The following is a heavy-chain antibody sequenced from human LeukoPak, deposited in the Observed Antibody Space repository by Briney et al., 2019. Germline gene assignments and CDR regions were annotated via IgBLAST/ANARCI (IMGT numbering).Heavy chain of an antibody. CDR2: ITPYNGNT. Sequence: ASVKVSCKASGYTFTGFGISWVRQAPGLGLEWMGWITPYNGNTRYAQKFQGRVTMTTDTSTSTAYMELRSLRSDDTAVYYCARDGGAPLINYYDSSGYYRLPGDYWGQGTLVTVSS. J-gene: IGHJ4*02. CDR1: GYTFTGFG. CDR3: ARDGGAPLINYYDSSGYYRLPGDY. V-gene: IGHV1-18*01. D-gene: IGHD3-22*01.